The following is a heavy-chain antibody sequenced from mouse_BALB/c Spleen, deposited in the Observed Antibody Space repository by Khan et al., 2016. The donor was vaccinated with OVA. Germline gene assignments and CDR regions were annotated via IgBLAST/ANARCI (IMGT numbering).Heavy chain of an antibody. J-gene: IGHJ3*01. CDR3: VGGGASNSHDDLFAY. V-gene: IGHV1-4*01. Sequence: VQLQESGAELVRPWASLKMSCKTSGYTFTSYTIHWIKLGPGQGLEWIGYINPSNGNTNYNQKFKDKTTLTADKSSTTAYMKQSSQTSDDAAVYNCVGGGASNSHDDLFAYWGQGTLVTVSA. CDR2: INPSNGNT. CDR1: GYTFTSYT. D-gene: IGHD2-12*01.